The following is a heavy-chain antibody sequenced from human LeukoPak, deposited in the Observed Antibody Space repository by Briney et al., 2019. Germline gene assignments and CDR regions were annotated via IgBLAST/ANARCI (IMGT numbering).Heavy chain of an antibody. CDR1: GFIFTAYG. CDR3: AKESSGGWYFDY. V-gene: IGHV3-7*03. Sequence: GGSLRLSCAASGFIFTAYGMHWVRQAPGKGLEWVANIKQDGSETYYVDSVKGRFTISRDNAKNSLWLQMNSLRAEDTAVYYCAKESSGGWYFDYWGQGTLVTVSS. D-gene: IGHD6-19*01. J-gene: IGHJ4*02. CDR2: IKQDGSET.